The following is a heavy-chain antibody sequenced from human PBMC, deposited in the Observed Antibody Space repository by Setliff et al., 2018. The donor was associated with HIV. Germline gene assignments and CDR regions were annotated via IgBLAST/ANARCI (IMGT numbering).Heavy chain of an antibody. CDR3: AKRDYEDSTSYAPFFQY. V-gene: IGHV3-48*03. D-gene: IGHD3-22*01. Sequence: GGSLRLSCTASGFTFSSYEMNWVRQAPGKGLEWVSYISSSATYYADSVKGHFTISRDNSKNTLYLQMNSLTAEDTAIYYCAKRDYEDSTSYAPFFQYWGQGTLVTVSS. CDR2: ISSSAT. J-gene: IGHJ1*01. CDR1: GFTFSSYE.